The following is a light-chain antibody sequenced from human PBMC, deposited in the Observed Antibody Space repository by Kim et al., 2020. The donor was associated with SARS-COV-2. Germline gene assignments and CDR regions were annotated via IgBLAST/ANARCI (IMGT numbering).Light chain of an antibody. CDR2: DAS. CDR3: QQRSNWPPVFT. J-gene: IGKJ3*01. V-gene: IGKV3-11*01. Sequence: PGERAPLSCRASQSVSNYLAWYQQKPGQAPRLLTYDASKRATGIPARFSGSGSGTDFTLTISSLEPEDFAVYYCQQRSNWPPVFTFGAGTKVDIK. CDR1: QSVSNY.